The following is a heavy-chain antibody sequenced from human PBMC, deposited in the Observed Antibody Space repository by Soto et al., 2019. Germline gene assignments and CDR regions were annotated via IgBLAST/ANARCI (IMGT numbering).Heavy chain of an antibody. J-gene: IGHJ6*02. CDR3: ARGAVAGNYYYYGIDV. D-gene: IGHD6-19*01. CDR2: ISYDGSNK. V-gene: IGHV3-30-3*01. Sequence: PGGSLRLSCAASGFTFSSYAMHWVRQAPGKGLEWVAVISYDGSNKYYADSVKGRFTISRDNSKNTLYLQMNSLRAEDTAVYYCARGAVAGNYYYYGIDVWGQGTTVTVSS. CDR1: GFTFSSYA.